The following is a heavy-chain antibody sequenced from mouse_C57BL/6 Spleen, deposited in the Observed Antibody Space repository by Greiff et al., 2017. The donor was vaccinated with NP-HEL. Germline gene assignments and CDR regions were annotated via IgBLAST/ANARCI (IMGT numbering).Heavy chain of an antibody. Sequence: QVQLQQPGAELVMPGASVKLSCKASGYTFTSYWMHWVKQRPGQGLEWIGEIDPSDSYTNYNQKFKGKSTLTVDKSSSTAYMQLRSLTAEDSAVYYCARKGVITTVVATRDYAMDYWGQGTSVTVSS. CDR2: IDPSDSYT. V-gene: IGHV1-69*01. CDR3: ARKGVITTVVATRDYAMDY. CDR1: GYTFTSYW. D-gene: IGHD1-1*01. J-gene: IGHJ4*01.